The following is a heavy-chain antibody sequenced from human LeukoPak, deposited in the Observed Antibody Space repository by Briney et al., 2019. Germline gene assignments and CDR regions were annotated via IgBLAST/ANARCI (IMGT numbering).Heavy chain of an antibody. CDR2: IIPIFGTA. J-gene: IGHJ4*02. D-gene: IGHD5-18*01. V-gene: IGHV1-69*13. Sequence: SVKVSCKASGGTFSSYAISWVRQAPGQGLEWMGGIIPIFGTANYAQKFQGKVTITADESTSTAYMELSSLRSEDTAVYYCARSDLRGYSYGYEDYWGQGTLVTVSS. CDR3: ARSDLRGYSYGYEDY. CDR1: GGTFSSYA.